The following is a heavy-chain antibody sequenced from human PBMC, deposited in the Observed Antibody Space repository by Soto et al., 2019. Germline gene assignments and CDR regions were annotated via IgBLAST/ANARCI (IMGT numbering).Heavy chain of an antibody. Sequence: QITLKESGPTLVKPTQTLTLTCTFSGFSLTTSGVGVAWIRQPPGEALEWRALVYWDDDKRYSPSLKSRLTITKDTSKNQVVLTMTNMDPVDTATYYCAHKGGRGAGMDVWGQGTTVTVSS. CDR3: AHKGGRGAGMDV. V-gene: IGHV2-5*02. J-gene: IGHJ6*02. CDR2: VYWDDDK. D-gene: IGHD2-15*01. CDR1: GFSLTTSGVG.